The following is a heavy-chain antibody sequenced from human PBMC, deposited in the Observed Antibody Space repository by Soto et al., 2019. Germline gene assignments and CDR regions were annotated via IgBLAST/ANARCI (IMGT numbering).Heavy chain of an antibody. CDR1: GGTFSSYA. CDR2: ITPIFGTA. V-gene: IGHV1-69*13. CDR3: AAVRGYSYENWFDP. Sequence: SVKVSCKASGGTFSSYAISWVRQAPGQGLEWMGGITPIFGTANYAQKFQGRVTITADESTSTAYMELSSLRSEDTAVYYCAAVRGYSYENWFDPWGQGTLVTVSS. J-gene: IGHJ5*02. D-gene: IGHD5-18*01.